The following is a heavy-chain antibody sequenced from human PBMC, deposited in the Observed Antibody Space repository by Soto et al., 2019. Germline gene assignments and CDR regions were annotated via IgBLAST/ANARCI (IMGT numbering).Heavy chain of an antibody. Sequence: ASVKVSCKAPGDTFTSYYLNWVRQAPGQGLEWMGVINPHGGSTKYAQKFQGRITMTRDTSRSTVYMELGSLRSDDTAIYHCARSSGGNVGIIIEGSNWFDPWGQGTLVTVSS. V-gene: IGHV1-46*01. CDR1: GDTFTSYY. CDR3: ARSSGGNVGIIIEGSNWFDP. J-gene: IGHJ5*02. D-gene: IGHD3-16*01. CDR2: INPHGGST.